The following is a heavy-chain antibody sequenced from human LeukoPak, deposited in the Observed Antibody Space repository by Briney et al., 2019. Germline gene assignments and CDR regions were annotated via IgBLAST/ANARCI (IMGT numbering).Heavy chain of an antibody. J-gene: IGHJ6*02. Sequence: GASVKVSCKASGYTFTSYYMHWVRQAPGQGLEWMGIINTSGGSTSYAQKFQGRVTMTRDTSTSTVYMAPSSLRSEDTAVYYCAREGDIVVVPAAIPEDYYYYGMDVWGQGTTVTVSS. V-gene: IGHV1-46*01. CDR1: GYTFTSYY. CDR2: INTSGGST. CDR3: AREGDIVVVPAAIPEDYYYYGMDV. D-gene: IGHD2-2*01.